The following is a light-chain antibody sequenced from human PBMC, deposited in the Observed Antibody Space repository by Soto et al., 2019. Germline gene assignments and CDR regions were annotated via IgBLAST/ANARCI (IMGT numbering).Light chain of an antibody. Sequence: DILMTQSPSSVSASVGARCTIACRARRDISSWSAGSQQTHGRVPKLLIYATSKLQPEVPTRFSGSESGTNFTLTISSLHPADFATYYCQQASSFPITLGQGTRWRL. CDR1: RDISSW. CDR3: QQASSFPIT. J-gene: IGKJ5*01. V-gene: IGKV1-12*01. CDR2: ATS.